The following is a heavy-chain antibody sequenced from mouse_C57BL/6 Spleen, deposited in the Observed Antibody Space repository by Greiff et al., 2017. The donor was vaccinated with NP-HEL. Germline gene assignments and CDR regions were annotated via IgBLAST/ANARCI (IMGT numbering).Heavy chain of an antibody. CDR3: ARTARIKY. Sequence: DVKLQESGPGLVKPSQSLSLTCTVTGYSITSGYGWNWIRQFPGNKLEWMGYISYSGSTNYNPSLKSRIAITRDTSKNQFFLQWNSVTTEDTATYDCARTARIKYWGQGTTLTVSS. CDR1: GYSITSGYG. V-gene: IGHV3-2*02. J-gene: IGHJ2*01. CDR2: ISYSGST. D-gene: IGHD1-2*01.